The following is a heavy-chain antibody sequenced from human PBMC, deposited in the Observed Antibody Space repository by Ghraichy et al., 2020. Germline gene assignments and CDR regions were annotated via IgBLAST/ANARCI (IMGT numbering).Heavy chain of an antibody. J-gene: IGHJ3*02. CDR2: IKQDGREE. V-gene: IGHV3-7*01. D-gene: IGHD1-1*01. CDR3: TRPDRTGTTYHAFEI. CDR1: GFTFSDYC. Sequence: GGSLRLSCAASGFTFSDYCMSWVRQAPGKGLEWVANIKQDGREENYVGSVRGRFTISRDNARNSLYLQINSLRAEDTAVYYCTRPDRTGTTYHAFEIWGQGTMVTVSS.